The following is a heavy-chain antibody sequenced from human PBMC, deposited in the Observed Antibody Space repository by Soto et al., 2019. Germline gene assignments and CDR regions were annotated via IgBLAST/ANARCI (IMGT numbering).Heavy chain of an antibody. CDR2: ISYDGSNK. CDR1: GFTFSSYA. V-gene: IGHV3-30-3*01. CDR3: ARDSSRGYSYGPFDY. J-gene: IGHJ4*02. D-gene: IGHD5-18*01. Sequence: GGSLRLSCAASGFTFSSYAIHWVRQAPGKGLEWVAVISYDGSNKYYADSVKGRFTISRDNSKNTLYLQMNSLRAEDTAVYYCARDSSRGYSYGPFDYWGQGTMVTVYS.